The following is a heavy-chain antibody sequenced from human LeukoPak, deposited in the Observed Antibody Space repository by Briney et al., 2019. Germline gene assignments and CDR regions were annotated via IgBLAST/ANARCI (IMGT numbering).Heavy chain of an antibody. J-gene: IGHJ4*02. CDR2: ISGSGGST. D-gene: IGHD6-6*01. Sequence: LAGGTLRLSCAASGFSFSSHGMSWVRQAPGKGLEWVSAISGSGGSTYYADSVKGRFTISRDNSKNTLYLQMNSLRAEDTAVYYCAKTISSSSPNYSDYWGQGTLVTVSS. CDR3: AKTISSSSPNYSDY. CDR1: GFSFSSHG. V-gene: IGHV3-23*01.